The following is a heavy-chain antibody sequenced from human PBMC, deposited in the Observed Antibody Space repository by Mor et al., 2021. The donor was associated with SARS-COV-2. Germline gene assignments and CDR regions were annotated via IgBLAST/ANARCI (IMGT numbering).Heavy chain of an antibody. CDR3: ARLGNYYDSSA. D-gene: IGHD3-22*01. J-gene: IGHJ5*02. CDR2: IRSKPNSYAT. V-gene: IGHV3-73*01. Sequence: VEWVGRIRSKPNSYATAYAASVRGRFTISRDDSENTAYLQMDSLKTEDTAVYYCARLGNYYDSSAWGQGTLVTVSS.